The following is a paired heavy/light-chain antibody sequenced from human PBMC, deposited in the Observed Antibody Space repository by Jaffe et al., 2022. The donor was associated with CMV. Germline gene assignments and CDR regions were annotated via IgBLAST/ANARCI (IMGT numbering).Light chain of an antibody. Sequence: QAGLAQPPSVSKDLRQTATLTCTGNRNHVGNQGAAWLQQHQGHPPRLLSYRNTNRPSGVSERFSASRSGNTASLTITGLQPDDEADYYCAAWDTSLNAWVFGGGTKLTVL. CDR1: RNHVGNQG. CDR3: AAWDTSLNAWV. V-gene: IGLV10-54*01. CDR2: RNT. J-gene: IGLJ3*02.
Heavy chain of an antibody. CDR2: ISYDGRDK. J-gene: IGHJ6*03. D-gene: IGHD6-25*01. Sequence: QAQLVESGGGVVQPGGSLRLSCAASGFTFSGYAMHWVRQAPGTGLEWVAFISYDGRDKFYADSVRGRFTISRDNSRNTLYMDMNSLRTEDTAVYHCAKESADMDVWGKGTAVAVSS. CDR1: GFTFSGYA. V-gene: IGHV3-30*02. CDR3: AKESADMDV.